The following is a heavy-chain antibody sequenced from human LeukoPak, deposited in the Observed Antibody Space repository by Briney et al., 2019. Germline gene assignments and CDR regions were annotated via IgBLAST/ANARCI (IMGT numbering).Heavy chain of an antibody. Sequence: SETLSLTCTVSGGSISSSNYYWGWIRQPPGKGLEWIGSIYDSGSTYYNPSLKSRVTISVDTSKNQFSLKLSSVTAADTAVYYCAKSNGCGLVDIWGQGTMVTVSS. CDR1: GGSISSSNYY. V-gene: IGHV4-39*01. D-gene: IGHD2-21*01. CDR3: AKSNGCGLVDI. CDR2: IYDSGST. J-gene: IGHJ3*02.